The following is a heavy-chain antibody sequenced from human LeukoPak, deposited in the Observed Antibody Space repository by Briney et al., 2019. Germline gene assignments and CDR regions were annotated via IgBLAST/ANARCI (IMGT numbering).Heavy chain of an antibody. CDR1: GGTFSSYT. CDR2: IIPILGIA. Sequence: ASVKVSCKASGGTFSSYTISWVRQAPGQGPEWMGRIIPILGIANYAQKFQGRVTITADKSTSTAYMELSSLRSEDTAVYYCATGRGIAAAGTTTLFDYWGQGTLVTVSS. J-gene: IGHJ4*02. CDR3: ATGRGIAAAGTTTLFDY. V-gene: IGHV1-69*02. D-gene: IGHD6-13*01.